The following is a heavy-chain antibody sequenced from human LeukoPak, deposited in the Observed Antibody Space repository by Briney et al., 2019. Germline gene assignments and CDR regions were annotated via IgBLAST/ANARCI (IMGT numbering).Heavy chain of an antibody. CDR3: LRAPYVAY. D-gene: IGHD3-16*01. V-gene: IGHV3-33*01. Sequence: GGSLRLSCAVSGFAFTSYGMHWVRQAPGKGLEWAAVSWYDGNGIYYADSVKGRFTISSDNSKNTVYLQMNSLRAEDTAVYYCLRAPYVAYWGQGTLVTVPS. CDR1: GFAFTSYG. CDR2: SWYDGNGI. J-gene: IGHJ4*02.